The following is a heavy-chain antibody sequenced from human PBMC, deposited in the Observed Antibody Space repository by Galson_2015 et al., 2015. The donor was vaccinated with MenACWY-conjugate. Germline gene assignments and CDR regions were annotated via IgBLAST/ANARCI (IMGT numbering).Heavy chain of an antibody. CDR2: INSDGSSA. V-gene: IGHV3-74*01. CDR1: GFTFSNYW. Sequence: LRLSCAASGFTFSNYWMHWVRQAPGKGLVWVSRINSDGSSASYGDSLQGRFTISRDNAKNTLYLQMNSLSADDTAVYYCARGRGRNYDSSGYRIEIDYWGQGTLVTVSS. J-gene: IGHJ4*02. CDR3: ARGRGRNYDSSGYRIEIDY. D-gene: IGHD3-22*01.